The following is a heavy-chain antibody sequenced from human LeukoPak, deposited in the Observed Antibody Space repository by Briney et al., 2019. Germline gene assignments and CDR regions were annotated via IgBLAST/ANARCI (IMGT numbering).Heavy chain of an antibody. CDR2: FDPEDGET. CDR3: ATDLRLRSSYYYYYGMDV. V-gene: IGHV1-24*01. Sequence: ASVKVSCKVSGYTLTELSMHWVRQAPGKGLEWMGGFDPEDGETIYAQKFQGRVTMTEDTSTDTAYMELSSLRSEDTAMYYCATDLRLRSSYYYYYGMDVWGKGTTVTVSS. J-gene: IGHJ6*04. D-gene: IGHD4-17*01. CDR1: GYTLTELS.